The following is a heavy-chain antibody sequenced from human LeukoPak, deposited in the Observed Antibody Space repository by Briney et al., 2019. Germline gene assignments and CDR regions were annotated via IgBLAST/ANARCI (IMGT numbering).Heavy chain of an antibody. CDR2: ISDSDGST. V-gene: IGHV3-23*01. Sequence: PGGSLRLSCAASGFTFSSYAMSWVRQAPGEGLGWVSTISDSDGSTYYADSVTGRFTISRDNSKDTLYLQMNSLTAEDTAVYYCAKDSYFDRSGTSFDNWGQGTLVTVSS. J-gene: IGHJ4*02. CDR1: GFTFSSYA. D-gene: IGHD3-22*01. CDR3: AKDSYFDRSGTSFDN.